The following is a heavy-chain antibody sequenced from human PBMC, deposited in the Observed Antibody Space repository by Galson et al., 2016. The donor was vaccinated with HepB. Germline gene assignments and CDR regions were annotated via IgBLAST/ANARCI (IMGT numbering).Heavy chain of an antibody. D-gene: IGHD2-15*01. Sequence: TLPLTCTVSGDSISSGAYYWTWMRQHPTKGLEWIGYIFYSGSTYYNPSLKSRVTISVDTSKNQFYLNLTSVAAADTAVYYCARDGFCSGGSCFAGGFDYWGQGTLVTVSS. J-gene: IGHJ4*02. CDR3: ARDGFCSGGSCFAGGFDY. CDR2: IFYSGST. V-gene: IGHV4-31*03. CDR1: GDSISSGAYY.